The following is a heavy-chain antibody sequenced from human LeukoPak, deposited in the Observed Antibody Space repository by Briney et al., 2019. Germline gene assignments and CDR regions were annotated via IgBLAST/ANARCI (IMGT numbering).Heavy chain of an antibody. Sequence: SQTLSLTCTVFGGSISSYYWSWIRQPAGKGLEWIGRIYTSGSTNYNPSLKSRVTMSVDTSKNQFSLKLSSVTAADTAVYYCARVGRTTGFDPWGQGTLVTVSS. D-gene: IGHD4-11*01. CDR2: IYTSGST. CDR3: ARVGRTTGFDP. V-gene: IGHV4-4*07. CDR1: GGSISSYY. J-gene: IGHJ5*02.